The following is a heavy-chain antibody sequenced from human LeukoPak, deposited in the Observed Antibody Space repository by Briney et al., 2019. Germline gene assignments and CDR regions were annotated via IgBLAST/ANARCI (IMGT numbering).Heavy chain of an antibody. CDR1: GDSISGSNYH. CDR3: AREPDA. CDR2: VHHTGRT. V-gene: IGHV4-39*07. J-gene: IGHJ5*02. Sequence: SETLSLTCTVSGDSISGSNYHWGWLRQPPGKGLEWLGTVHHTGRTFYNPSLRGRTTVSVDTSKNQFSLKLTSVTAADTAVYYCAREPDAWGQGTLVTVSS.